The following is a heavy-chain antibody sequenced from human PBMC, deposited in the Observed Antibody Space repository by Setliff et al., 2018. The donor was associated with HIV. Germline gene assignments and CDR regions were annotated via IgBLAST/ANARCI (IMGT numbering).Heavy chain of an antibody. Sequence: SETLSLTCAVYGGSFSAYYWSWIRQPPGKGLEWIGEINHSGSTNYNPSLKTRVTIMVDTSKNQFSLKLGSVTAADTAVYYCARSSRVNCGGDCYLFDYWGQGTPVTVSS. D-gene: IGHD2-21*02. CDR3: ARSSRVNCGGDCYLFDY. J-gene: IGHJ4*02. V-gene: IGHV4-34*01. CDR2: INHSGST. CDR1: GGSFSAYY.